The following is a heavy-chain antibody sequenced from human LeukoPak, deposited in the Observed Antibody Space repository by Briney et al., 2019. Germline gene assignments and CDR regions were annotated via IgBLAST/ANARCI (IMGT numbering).Heavy chain of an antibody. J-gene: IGHJ3*02. Sequence: SVKVSCKASGGTFSSYAISWVRQAPGQGLEWMGGIIPIFGTANYAQKFQGRVTITADESTSTAYVELSSLRSEDTAVYYCARVEMATTQGPHDAFDIWGQGTMVTVSS. V-gene: IGHV1-69*13. D-gene: IGHD5-24*01. CDR2: IIPIFGTA. CDR1: GGTFSSYA. CDR3: ARVEMATTQGPHDAFDI.